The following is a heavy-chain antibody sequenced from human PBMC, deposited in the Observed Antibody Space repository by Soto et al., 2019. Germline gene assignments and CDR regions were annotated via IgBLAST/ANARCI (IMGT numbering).Heavy chain of an antibody. CDR3: AKDRFTSGYDAFDV. D-gene: IGHD5-12*01. J-gene: IGHJ3*01. CDR1: GFSFSNYA. Sequence: EVHLLESGGGLVQPGGSLRLSCAVSGFSFSNYAMSWVRQAPGKGLEWVSGISDSGGYTFYADSVRGRFTISRDTSKNTLYLQMNSLRAEDTAVYYCAKDRFTSGYDAFDVWGQGTMGTVSS. V-gene: IGHV3-23*01. CDR2: ISDSGGYT.